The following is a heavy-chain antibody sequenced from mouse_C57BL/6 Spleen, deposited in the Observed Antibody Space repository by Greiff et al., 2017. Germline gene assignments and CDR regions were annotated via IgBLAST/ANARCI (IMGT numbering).Heavy chain of an antibody. CDR1: GYSITSGYY. CDR2: ISYDGSN. V-gene: IGHV3-6*01. Sequence: EVQLQESGPGLVKPSQSLSLTCSVTGYSITSGYYWNWIRQFPGNKLEWMGYISYDGSNNYNPSLKNRISITRDTSKNQFFLKLNSVTTEDTATYYCARGNYGRGAMDYWGQGTSVTVSS. J-gene: IGHJ4*01. D-gene: IGHD2-1*01. CDR3: ARGNYGRGAMDY.